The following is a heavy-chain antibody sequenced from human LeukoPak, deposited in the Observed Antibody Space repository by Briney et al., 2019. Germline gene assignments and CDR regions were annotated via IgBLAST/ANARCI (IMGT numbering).Heavy chain of an antibody. D-gene: IGHD6-13*01. J-gene: IGHJ2*01. CDR2: IYYSGST. Sequence: SQTLSLTCTVSGGSISSGGYYWSWIRQPPGKGLEWIGYIYYSGSTNYNPSLKSRVTISVDTSKNQFSLKLSSVTAADTAVYYCARGRSSSWYVTWYFDLWGRGTLVTVSS. CDR1: GGSISSGGYY. V-gene: IGHV4-61*08. CDR3: ARGRSSSWYVTWYFDL.